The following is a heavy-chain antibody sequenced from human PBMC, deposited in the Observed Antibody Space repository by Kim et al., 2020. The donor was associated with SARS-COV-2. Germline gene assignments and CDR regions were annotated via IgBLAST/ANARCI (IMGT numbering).Heavy chain of an antibody. Sequence: GGSLRLSCAASGFTFSSYAMSWVRQAPGKGLEWVSVISGSGGSTYYADSVKGRFTISRDNSKNTLYLQMNSLRAEDTAVYYCAKDGQGWVYGYSYGQYYFDYWGQGTLVTVSS. CDR2: ISGSGGST. CDR3: AKDGQGWVYGYSYGQYYFDY. V-gene: IGHV3-23*01. D-gene: IGHD5-18*01. J-gene: IGHJ4*02. CDR1: GFTFSSYA.